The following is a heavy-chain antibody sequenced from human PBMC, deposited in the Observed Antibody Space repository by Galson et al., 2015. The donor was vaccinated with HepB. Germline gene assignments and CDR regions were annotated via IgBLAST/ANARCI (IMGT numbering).Heavy chain of an antibody. V-gene: IGHV5-10-1*01. D-gene: IGHD4-17*01. CDR1: GYSFTSNW. CDR2: IDPSDSYT. J-gene: IGHJ6*03. Sequence: SGAEVKKAGESLRISCKGSGYSFTSNWITWVRQVPGKGLEWMGRIDPSDSYTDYSPSFQGHVTISADKSNSTAYLQWSSLKASDTAIYYCGRHPYGDFDYFYMDVWGKGTTVTVSS. CDR3: GRHPYGDFDYFYMDV.